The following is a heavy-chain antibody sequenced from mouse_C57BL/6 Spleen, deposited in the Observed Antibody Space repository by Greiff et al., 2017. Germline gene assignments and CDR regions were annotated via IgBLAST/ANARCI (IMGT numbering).Heavy chain of an antibody. CDR2: ISSGSSTI. D-gene: IGHD3-2*02. J-gene: IGHJ3*01. V-gene: IGHV5-17*01. Sequence: EVHLVESGGGLVKPGGSLKLSCAASGFTFSDYGMHWVRQAPEKGLEWVAYISSGSSTIYYADTVKGRFTISRDNAKNTLFLQLPSLRSEYTAMYYCARRGHDSSGAWFGYWGQGTLVTVSA. CDR1: GFTFSDYG. CDR3: ARRGHDSSGAWFGY.